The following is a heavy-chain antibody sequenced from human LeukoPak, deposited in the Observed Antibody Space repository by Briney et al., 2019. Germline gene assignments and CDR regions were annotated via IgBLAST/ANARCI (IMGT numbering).Heavy chain of an antibody. CDR1: GFTFSNYA. D-gene: IGHD1-26*01. Sequence: GGSLRLSCAASGFTFSNYAMNWVRQAPGRGLEWVSAISGSGGSTYYADSVKGRFTISRDNSKNTLYLQMNSRRVEDTAVYYCAKDLAGSGSYSFDYWGQGTLVTVSS. CDR2: ISGSGGST. CDR3: AKDLAGSGSYSFDY. V-gene: IGHV3-23*01. J-gene: IGHJ4*02.